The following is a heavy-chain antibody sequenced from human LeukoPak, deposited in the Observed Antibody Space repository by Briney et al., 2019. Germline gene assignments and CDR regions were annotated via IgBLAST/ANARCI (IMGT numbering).Heavy chain of an antibody. CDR2: IYHSGST. D-gene: IGHD3-16*01. Sequence: SGTLSLTCAVSGGSISSNNWWSWVRQPPGKGLEWIGEIYHSGSTNYNPSLKSRVIISVDKSKNQFSLKLTSVTAADTAVYYCARAVGTPFGYWGQGTLVTVSS. J-gene: IGHJ4*02. CDR1: GGSISSNNW. V-gene: IGHV4-4*02. CDR3: ARAVGTPFGY.